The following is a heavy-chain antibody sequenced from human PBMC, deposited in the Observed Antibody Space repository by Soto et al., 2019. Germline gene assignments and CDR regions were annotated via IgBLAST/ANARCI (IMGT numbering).Heavy chain of an antibody. CDR2: IWYDGSNK. CDR1: GFTFSSYG. V-gene: IGHV3-33*01. J-gene: IGHJ6*02. CDR3: TRDQDIVVVPAAMLGGVGYYYGMDV. D-gene: IGHD2-2*01. Sequence: QVQLVESGGGVVQPGRSLRLSCAASGFTFSSYGMHWVRQAPGKGLEWVAVIWYDGSNKYYADSVKGRFTISRDNSKNLLYQQMNSLRAEDTDVYYCTRDQDIVVVPAAMLGGVGYYYGMDVWGQGTTVNVSS.